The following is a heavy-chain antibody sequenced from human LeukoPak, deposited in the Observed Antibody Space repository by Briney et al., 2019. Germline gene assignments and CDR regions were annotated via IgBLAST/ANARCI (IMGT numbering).Heavy chain of an antibody. J-gene: IGHJ3*02. CDR2: IYYSGST. D-gene: IGHD2-2*01. CDR1: GGSISSSSYY. Sequence: SETLSLTCTVSGGSISSSSYYWGWIRQPPGKGLGWIGSIYYSGSTYYNPSLKSRVTISVDTSKNQFSLKLSSVTAADTAVYYCARHRLEDIVVVPADNGGAFDIWGQGTMVTVSS. CDR3: ARHRLEDIVVVPADNGGAFDI. V-gene: IGHV4-39*01.